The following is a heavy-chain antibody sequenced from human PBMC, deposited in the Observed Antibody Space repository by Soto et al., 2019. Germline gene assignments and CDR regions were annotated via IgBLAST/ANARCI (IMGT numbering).Heavy chain of an antibody. V-gene: IGHV3-74*01. CDR3: ARAICSGGRCFLLDL. D-gene: IGHD2-15*01. Sequence: EVQLLESGGGLVPPGGSLRLSCAASGFIFSGYWMHWVRQAPGKGLVWVSRIKGDGSGISYADSVKGRFTISRDNVKKTFYLQMNSLRAEDTAVYYCARAICSGGRCFLLDLWGQGTLVTVSS. CDR1: GFIFSGYW. J-gene: IGHJ5*02. CDR2: IKGDGSGI.